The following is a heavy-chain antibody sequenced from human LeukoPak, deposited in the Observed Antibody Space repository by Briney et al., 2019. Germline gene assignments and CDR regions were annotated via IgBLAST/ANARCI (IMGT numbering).Heavy chain of an antibody. CDR3: ARLPFNSGYEYFDY. J-gene: IGHJ4*02. CDR1: GGSISSFY. V-gene: IGHV4-59*12. D-gene: IGHD5-12*01. CDR2: IYHTGST. Sequence: SETLSLTCTVSGGSISSFYWSWIRQPPGEGLEWIGYIYHTGSTNYNPSLKSRVTISVDMSKNQFSLKLSSVTAADTAVYSCARLPFNSGYEYFDYWGQGILVTVSS.